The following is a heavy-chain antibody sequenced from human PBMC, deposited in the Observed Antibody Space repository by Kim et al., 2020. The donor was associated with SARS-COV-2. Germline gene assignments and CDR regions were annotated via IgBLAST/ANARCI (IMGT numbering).Heavy chain of an antibody. J-gene: IGHJ6*02. CDR2: INSDGSST. CDR1: GFTFSSYW. CDR3: ARGNYHGMDV. Sequence: GGSLRLSCAASGFTFSSYWMHWVCQAPGKGLVWVSRINSDGSSTTYADSVKGRFTISRDNAKNTLYLQMNRLRADDTAVYYRARGNYHGMDVWGPGTTV. V-gene: IGHV3-74*01.